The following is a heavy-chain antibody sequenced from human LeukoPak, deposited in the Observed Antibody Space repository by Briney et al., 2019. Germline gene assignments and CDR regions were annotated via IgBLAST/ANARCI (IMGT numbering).Heavy chain of an antibody. D-gene: IGHD3-22*01. CDR2: IYYSGST. CDR1: GGSISSSNYY. J-gene: IGHJ4*02. Sequence: SETRSLTCTVSGGSISSSNYYWGWIRQPPGKGLEWIGSIYYSGSTYYNPSLKSRVTISVDTSKNQFSLKLSSVTAADTAVYYCARQSASDYYDSSDSFDYWGQGTLVTVSS. V-gene: IGHV4-39*01. CDR3: ARQSASDYYDSSDSFDY.